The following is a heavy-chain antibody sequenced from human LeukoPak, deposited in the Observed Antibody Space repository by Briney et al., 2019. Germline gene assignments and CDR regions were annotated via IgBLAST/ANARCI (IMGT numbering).Heavy chain of an antibody. Sequence: SVKVSCKASGGTFSSYAISWVRQAPGQGLEWMGGIIPIFGTANYAQKFQGRVTITADESTRTAYMELSSLRSEDTAVYYCARDPRLVAYFDYWGQGTLVTVSS. CDR3: ARDPRLVAYFDY. CDR1: GGTFSSYA. V-gene: IGHV1-69*01. CDR2: IIPIFGTA. D-gene: IGHD2-2*01. J-gene: IGHJ4*02.